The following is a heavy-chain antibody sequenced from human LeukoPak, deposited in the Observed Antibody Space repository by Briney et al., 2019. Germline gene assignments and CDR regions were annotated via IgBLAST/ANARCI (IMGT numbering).Heavy chain of an antibody. V-gene: IGHV3-48*01. D-gene: IGHD4-23*01. CDR2: ISRSSNTI. J-gene: IGHJ4*02. CDR3: GRMTYGGKGG. Sequence: GGSLRLSCAASGFTFSTYTMNWVRQAPGKGPEWVSYISRSSNTIYYVDSVKGRFTISRDNAKNSLYLQMNSLRAEDTAIYYGGRMTYGGKGGWGQGTLVSVSS. CDR1: GFTFSTYT.